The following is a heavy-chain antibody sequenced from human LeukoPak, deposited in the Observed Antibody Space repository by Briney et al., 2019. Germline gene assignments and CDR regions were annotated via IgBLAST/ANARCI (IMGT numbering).Heavy chain of an antibody. J-gene: IGHJ4*02. CDR2: IYHSGST. V-gene: IGHV4-38-2*01. D-gene: IGHD3-10*01. CDR3: ARGSITMVRGVPDY. CDR1: GYSISSGYY. Sequence: PSETLSLTCAVSGYSISSGYYWGWIRQPPGKGLGWIGSIYHSGSTYYNPSLKSRVTISVDTSKNQFSLKLSSVTAADTAVYYCARGSITMVRGVPDYWGQGTLVTVSS.